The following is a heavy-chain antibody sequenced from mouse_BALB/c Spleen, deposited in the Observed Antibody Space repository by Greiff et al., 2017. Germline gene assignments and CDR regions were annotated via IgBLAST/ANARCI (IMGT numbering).Heavy chain of an antibody. CDR1: GYTFTSYW. Sequence: VQLQQPGAELVKPGASVKLSCKASGYTFTSYWMHWVKQRPGQGLEWIGEIDPSDSYTNYNQKFKGKATLTVDKSSSTAYMQLSSLTSEDSAVYYCARRDGNYLYYAMDYWGQGTSVTVSS. J-gene: IGHJ4*01. CDR3: ARRDGNYLYYAMDY. D-gene: IGHD2-1*01. CDR2: IDPSDSYT. V-gene: IGHV1-69*02.